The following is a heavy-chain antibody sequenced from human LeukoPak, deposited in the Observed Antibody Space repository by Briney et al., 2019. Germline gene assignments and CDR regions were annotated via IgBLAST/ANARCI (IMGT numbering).Heavy chain of an antibody. CDR1: GGSFSGYY. J-gene: IGHJ6*02. CDR3: ATSTVTTSPIYYYGMDV. CDR2: INHSGST. V-gene: IGHV4-34*01. D-gene: IGHD4-17*01. Sequence: PSETLSLTCAVYGGSFSGYYWSWIRQPPGKGLEWIGEINHSGSTNYNPSLKSRVTISVDTSKNQFSLKLSSVTAADTAVYYCATSTVTTSPIYYYGMDVWGQGTTVTVSS.